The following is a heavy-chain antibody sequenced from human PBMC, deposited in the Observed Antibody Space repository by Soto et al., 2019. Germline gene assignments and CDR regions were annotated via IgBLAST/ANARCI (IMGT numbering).Heavy chain of an antibody. D-gene: IGHD1-7*01. J-gene: IGHJ3*02. V-gene: IGHV4-34*01. CDR1: GGSFSGYY. CDR2: INHSGST. Sequence: QVQLQQWGAGLLKPSETLSLTCAVYGGSFSGYYWSWIRQPPGKGLEWIGEINHSGSTNYNPSLKSRVTISVDTSKNQFSLKLSSVTAADTAVYYCARGPYNWNYGDAFDIWGQGTMVTVSS. CDR3: ARGPYNWNYGDAFDI.